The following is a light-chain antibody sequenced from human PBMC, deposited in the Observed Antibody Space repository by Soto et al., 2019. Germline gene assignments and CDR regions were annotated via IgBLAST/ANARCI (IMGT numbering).Light chain of an antibody. CDR3: QQYETYSGT. Sequence: DIQMTQSPSTLSASVGDRVTIPCRASQTINTWLAWYQQKPGKAPKLLIYRASNLVSGVPSRFSGSGSGTEFTLTISSLQPDDFSIYYCQQYETYSGTFGPGTKVDI. CDR2: RAS. V-gene: IGKV1-5*03. CDR1: QTINTW. J-gene: IGKJ3*01.